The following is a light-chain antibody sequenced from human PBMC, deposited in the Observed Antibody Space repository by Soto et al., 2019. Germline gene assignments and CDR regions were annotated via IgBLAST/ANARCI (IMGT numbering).Light chain of an antibody. CDR1: QSVGTY. Sequence: EIVLTQSPVTLSLSPGERATLSCRASQSVGTYLAWYQQKPGLAPRLLISDASNRAAGIPARFSGSGSGTDFTLTISSLEAGDLAVYYCQQRNNWPKITFGQGTRLEIK. CDR2: DAS. J-gene: IGKJ5*01. V-gene: IGKV3-11*01. CDR3: QQRNNWPKIT.